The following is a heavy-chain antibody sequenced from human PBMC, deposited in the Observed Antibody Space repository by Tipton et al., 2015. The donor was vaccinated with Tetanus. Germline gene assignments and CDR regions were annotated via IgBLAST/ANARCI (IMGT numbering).Heavy chain of an antibody. CDR1: GLTFSSYF. D-gene: IGHD6-19*01. V-gene: IGHV3-23*01. CDR3: AKDLRGPEAGTWYFDL. CDR2: ISGSGAKT. J-gene: IGHJ2*01. Sequence: SLRLSCVASGLTFSSYFMGWVRQAPGKGLEWVSAISGSGAKTHYADSVKGRFAISRDNSKDTMYLQMNSLRAEDTAIYYCAKDLRGPEAGTWYFDLWGRGTLVTVSS.